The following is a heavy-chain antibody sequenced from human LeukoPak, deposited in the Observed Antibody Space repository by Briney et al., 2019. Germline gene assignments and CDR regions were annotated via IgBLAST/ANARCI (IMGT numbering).Heavy chain of an antibody. CDR3: VKDRPNYYESNGDYYNRDGDF. CDR2: ISSSSSTL. V-gene: IGHV3-48*01. Sequence: GGSLRLSCAATGFTFSSYSMNWVRQAPGKGLELVSYISSSSSTLYYADFVKGRFTISRENSTTSRYLQMNRLRAEDTAVYYCVKDRPNYYESNGDYYNRDGDFWGQGTLVTVSA. CDR1: GFTFSSYS. J-gene: IGHJ4*02. D-gene: IGHD3-22*01.